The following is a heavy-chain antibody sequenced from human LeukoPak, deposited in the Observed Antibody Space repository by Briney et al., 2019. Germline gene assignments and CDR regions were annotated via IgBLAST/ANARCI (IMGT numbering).Heavy chain of an antibody. CDR1: GFTFSSYA. Sequence: GGSLRLSCAASGFTFSSYAMHWVRQAPGKGLEWVAVISYDSSNKYFADSVKGRFTISRDNSKNTLYLQMNSLRAEDTAVYYCASLARGSSWSQGTLVTVSS. CDR3: ASLARGSS. V-gene: IGHV3-30*04. CDR2: ISYDSSNK. J-gene: IGHJ4*02. D-gene: IGHD6-13*01.